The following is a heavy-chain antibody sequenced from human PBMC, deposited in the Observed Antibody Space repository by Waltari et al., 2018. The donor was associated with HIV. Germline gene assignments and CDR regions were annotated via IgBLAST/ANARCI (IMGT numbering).Heavy chain of an antibody. CDR1: GFTFRSSW. D-gene: IGHD4-17*01. Sequence: EVQLVESGGGLVQPGGSLRLSCAASGFTFRSSWMHWVRQAPGKGLVCGSCMSSDGSTTNYADSVKGRLTISRDNAKNTLYLQMNSLRADDTAMYYCARENTMTYYDALDIWGQGTMVTVSS. CDR2: MSSDGSTT. CDR3: ARENTMTYYDALDI. V-gene: IGHV3-74*01. J-gene: IGHJ3*02.